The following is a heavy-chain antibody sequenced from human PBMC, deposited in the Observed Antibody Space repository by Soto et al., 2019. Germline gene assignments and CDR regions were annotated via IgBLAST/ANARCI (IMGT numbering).Heavy chain of an antibody. Sequence: QVHLVQSGAEVKKPGASVKVSCKASGYTFSTYGISWVRQAPGQGLEWLGWISAYNGNTNYAQKLQGRVTMTTDTSTSTAYMDLRSLRSDDTAVYYCARDSTMVRGVTDFGYWGQGTLVTVSS. CDR1: GYTFSTYG. CDR3: ARDSTMVRGVTDFGY. J-gene: IGHJ4*02. D-gene: IGHD3-10*01. CDR2: ISAYNGNT. V-gene: IGHV1-18*01.